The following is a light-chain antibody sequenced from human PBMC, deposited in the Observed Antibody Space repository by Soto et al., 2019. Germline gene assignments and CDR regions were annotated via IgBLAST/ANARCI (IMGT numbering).Light chain of an antibody. CDR1: SSDVGGYEY. CDR2: DVS. CDR3: SSYTSSSTYV. Sequence: QSALTQPASVSGSPGQSIAISCTGTSSDVGGYEYVSWYQQHPDKAPKIMIYDVSNRPSGVSNRFSGSKSGNTASLTISGLQAEEEADYYCSSYTSSSTYVFGPGTKVTVL. V-gene: IGLV2-14*01. J-gene: IGLJ1*01.